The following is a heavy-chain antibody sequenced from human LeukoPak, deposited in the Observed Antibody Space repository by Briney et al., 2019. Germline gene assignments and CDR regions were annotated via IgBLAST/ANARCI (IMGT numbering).Heavy chain of an antibody. CDR3: ARTMQQWLVDAAGGDY. CDR2: ISAYNGNT. V-gene: IGHV1-18*01. Sequence: AASVKVSCKASGYTFTSYGISWVRQAPGQGLEWMGWISAYNGNTNYAQKLQGRVTMTTDTSTSTAYMELRSLRSDDTAVYYCARTMQQWLVDAAGGDYWGQGTLVTVSS. CDR1: GYTFTSYG. D-gene: IGHD6-19*01. J-gene: IGHJ4*02.